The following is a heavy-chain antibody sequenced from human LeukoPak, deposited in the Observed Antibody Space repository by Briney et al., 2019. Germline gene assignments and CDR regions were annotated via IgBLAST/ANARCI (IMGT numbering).Heavy chain of an antibody. CDR2: IIPNLGTA. CDR3: ARWASIIYDSNWYAPLDY. D-gene: IGHD6-13*01. CDR1: GGTFSSNE. V-gene: IGHV1-69*04. Sequence: ASVKVSCKASGGTFSSNEISWVRQAPGQGLEWMGRIIPNLGTANYAQSFQGRVTITADKSTSTAYTELSSLRSEDTAVYFCARWASIIYDSNWYAPLDYWGQGTLVTVSS. J-gene: IGHJ4*02.